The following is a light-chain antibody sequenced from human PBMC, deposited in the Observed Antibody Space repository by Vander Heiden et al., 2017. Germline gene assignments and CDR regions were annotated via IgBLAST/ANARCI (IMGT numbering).Light chain of an antibody. J-gene: IGLJ3*02. Sequence: QSVPTQPPSVSGAPGQTVPISCSGSRSNIGTGYDVHWYQQMPGTAPKLLIYGNSNRPSGVPDRFSGSKSGTSASLAITGLQAEDEADYYCQSYDSSLSGSRVFGGGTKLTVL. V-gene: IGLV1-40*01. CDR1: RSNIGTGYD. CDR2: GNS. CDR3: QSYDSSLSGSRV.